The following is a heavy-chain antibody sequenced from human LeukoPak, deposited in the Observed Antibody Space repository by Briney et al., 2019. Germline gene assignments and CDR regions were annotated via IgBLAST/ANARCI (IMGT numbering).Heavy chain of an antibody. V-gene: IGHV1-3*01. CDR1: GYTLTNYA. Sequence: ASVKVSCKASGYTLTNYAIHWVRQAPGQKLEWMGWFNSDTGNTDYSQKFQGRVTITADESTSTAYMELSSLRSEDTAVYYCARDSSGYYESSGYSGLGYWGQGTLVTVSS. CDR3: ARDSSGYYESSGYSGLGY. CDR2: FNSDTGNT. D-gene: IGHD3-22*01. J-gene: IGHJ4*02.